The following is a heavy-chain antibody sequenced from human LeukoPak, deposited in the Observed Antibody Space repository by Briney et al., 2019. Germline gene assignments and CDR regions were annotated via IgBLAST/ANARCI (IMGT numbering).Heavy chain of an antibody. Sequence: GGSLRLSCAASGFTFSSYTINWVRRAPGKGLEWVSSISGTSSYIYYADSVKGRFTISRDNAKNSLYPQMNSLRAEDTALYYCAREPDALDIWGQGTMVTVSS. CDR3: AREPDALDI. V-gene: IGHV3-21*01. CDR1: GFTFSSYT. J-gene: IGHJ3*02. CDR2: ISGTSSYI.